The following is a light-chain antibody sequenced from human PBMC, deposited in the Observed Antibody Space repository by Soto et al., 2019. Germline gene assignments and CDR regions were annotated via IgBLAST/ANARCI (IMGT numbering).Light chain of an antibody. V-gene: IGKV3-20*01. Sequence: EIVLTQSPGPLSLSPGESATLSCRASQSVTSSYLAWYQHKRGQAPRLLIYGASSSATGIPGRISGSGSGPDFTLTISRLEPEYVAVDYCQQYGSSPYTFGQGNKLEIK. CDR2: GAS. CDR1: QSVTSSY. CDR3: QQYGSSPYT. J-gene: IGKJ2*01.